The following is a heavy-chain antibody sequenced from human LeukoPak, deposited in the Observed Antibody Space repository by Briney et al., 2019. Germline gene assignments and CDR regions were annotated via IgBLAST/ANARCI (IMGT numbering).Heavy chain of an antibody. CDR2: IWSDGSRK. CDR1: GFTFSYYS. V-gene: IGHV3-33*08. D-gene: IGHD6-13*01. CDR3: AREDSSNWYMGH. J-gene: IGHJ4*02. Sequence: GGSLRLSCAASGFTFSYYSMNWVRQAPGKGLGWVAVIWSDGSRKEYADSVQGRFTISRDSSKSTVDLQLNSLRVEDTAVYYCAREDSSNWYMGHWGQGTLVTVSS.